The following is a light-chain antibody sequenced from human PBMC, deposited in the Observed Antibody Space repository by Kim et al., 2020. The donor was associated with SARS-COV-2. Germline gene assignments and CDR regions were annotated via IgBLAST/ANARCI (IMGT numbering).Light chain of an antibody. Sequence: GPSCHIASSGTIRDFGAYNFVDWYQQHPGQAHTLIISDVTKRPPEVPNRFSGTKSGNAASLTVAGLHVDDEADYYCCSHAGDYTWVFGGGTQLTVL. CDR1: IRDFGAYNF. V-gene: IGLV2-11*03. J-gene: IGLJ3*02. CDR3: CSHAGDYTWV. CDR2: DVT.